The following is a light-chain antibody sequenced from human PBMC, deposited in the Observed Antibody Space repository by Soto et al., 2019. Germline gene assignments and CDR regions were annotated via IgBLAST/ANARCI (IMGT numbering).Light chain of an antibody. Sequence: QSALTQPPSASGSPGQSVTISCSGSRSDIGGYNYVSWYQQHPAKAPKLLIYEITRRPSGVPDRFSASRSGNTASLTVSWLLAEDEADYYRSSYAGDNNVVVGGGTKLTVL. J-gene: IGLJ3*02. CDR2: EIT. CDR1: RSDIGGYNY. V-gene: IGLV2-8*01. CDR3: SSYAGDNNVV.